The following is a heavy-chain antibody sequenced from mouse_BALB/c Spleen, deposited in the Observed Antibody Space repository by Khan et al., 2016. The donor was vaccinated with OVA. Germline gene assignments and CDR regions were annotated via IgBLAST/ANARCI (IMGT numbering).Heavy chain of an antibody. CDR1: GFTFSRYS. Sequence: EVELVESGGGLVTPGGSLKLSCAASGFTFSRYSMSWVRQTPEKRLEWVATISSGGSYTYYPDSVKGRFTISRDNAKNTLFLQMSSLRSEDTAMYYCARHEGYYGYGEGDYWGQGTSVTVSS. CDR3: ARHEGYYGYGEGDY. J-gene: IGHJ4*01. V-gene: IGHV5-9-3*01. D-gene: IGHD2-2*01. CDR2: ISSGGSYT.